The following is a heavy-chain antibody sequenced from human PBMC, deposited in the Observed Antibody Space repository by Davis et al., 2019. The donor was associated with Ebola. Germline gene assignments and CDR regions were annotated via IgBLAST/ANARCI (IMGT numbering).Heavy chain of an antibody. V-gene: IGHV1-18*04. CDR2: ISAYNGNT. J-gene: IGHJ4*02. D-gene: IGHD5-18*01. Sequence: ASVKVSCKTSGGTFSSFAITWVRQAPGQGLEWMGWISAYNGNTNYAQKLQGRVTMTTDTSTSTAYMELRSLRSDDTAVYYCARSRVDTAMGQFDYWGQGTLVTVSS. CDR1: GGTFSSFA. CDR3: ARSRVDTAMGQFDY.